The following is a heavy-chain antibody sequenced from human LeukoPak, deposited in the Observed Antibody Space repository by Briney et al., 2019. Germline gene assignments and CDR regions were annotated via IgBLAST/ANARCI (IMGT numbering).Heavy chain of an antibody. CDR2: IYYSGST. J-gene: IGHJ4*02. Sequence: SETLSLTCTVSGGSISSSTYYWGWIRQPPGKGLEWIGSIYYSGSTNYNPSLKSRVTISVDTSKNQFSLKLSSVTAADTAVYYCASLYDILRDYWGQGTLVTVSS. CDR3: ASLYDILRDY. D-gene: IGHD3-9*01. V-gene: IGHV4-39*07. CDR1: GGSISSSTYY.